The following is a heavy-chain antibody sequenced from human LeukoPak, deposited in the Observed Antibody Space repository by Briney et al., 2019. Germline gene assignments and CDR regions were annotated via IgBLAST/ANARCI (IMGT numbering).Heavy chain of an antibody. CDR2: IYHSGST. V-gene: IGHV4-38-2*01. J-gene: IGHJ5*02. Sequence: SETLSLTCAVSGYSISSGYYWGWIRQPPGKGLEWIGSIYHSGSTYYNPSLKSRVTISVDTSKNHFSLKLSSVTAADTAVYYCARQGPRRRYCSGGSCRLFNWFDPWGQGTLVTVSS. D-gene: IGHD2-15*01. CDR1: GYSISSGYY. CDR3: ARQGPRRRYCSGGSCRLFNWFDP.